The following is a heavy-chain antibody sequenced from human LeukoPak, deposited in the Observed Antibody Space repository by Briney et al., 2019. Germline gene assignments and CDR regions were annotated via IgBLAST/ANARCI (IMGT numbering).Heavy chain of an antibody. CDR1: GGSISSYY. Sequence: SETLSLTCTVSGGSISSYYWSWIRQPAGKGLEWIGRIYTSGSTNYNPSLKSRVTMSVDTSKNQFSLKLSSVTAADTAVYYCARGTYYGGVAGNLDYWGQGTLVTVSS. CDR2: IYTSGST. J-gene: IGHJ4*02. CDR3: ARGTYYGGVAGNLDY. V-gene: IGHV4-4*07. D-gene: IGHD4-23*01.